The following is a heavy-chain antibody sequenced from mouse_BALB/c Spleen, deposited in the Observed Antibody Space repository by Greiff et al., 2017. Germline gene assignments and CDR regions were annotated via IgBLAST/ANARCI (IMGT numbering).Heavy chain of an antibody. CDR2: IDPSDSYT. J-gene: IGHJ2*01. CDR1: GYTFTSYW. Sequence: VQLQQPGAELVKPGASVKLSCKASGYTFTSYWMHWVKQRPGQGLEWIGEIDPSDSYTNYNQKFKGKATLTVDKSSSTAYMQLSSLTSEDSAVYYCARRYRYDDFDYWGQGTTLTVSS. V-gene: IGHV1-69*02. CDR3: ARRYRYDDFDY. D-gene: IGHD2-14*01.